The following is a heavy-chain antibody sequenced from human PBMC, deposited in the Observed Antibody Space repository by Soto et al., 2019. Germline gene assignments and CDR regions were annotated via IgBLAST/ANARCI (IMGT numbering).Heavy chain of an antibody. CDR2: IYYSGST. CDR1: DGSIISYY. Sequence: SETLSLTCTVSDGSIISYYWSWIRQPPGKGLEWIGYIYYSGSTNYNPSLKSRVTMSVDTSKNQFSLKLSSVTAADTAVYYCARHLGFGVVLNWFDPWGQGTLVTVSS. D-gene: IGHD3-3*01. CDR3: ARHLGFGVVLNWFDP. V-gene: IGHV4-59*08. J-gene: IGHJ5*02.